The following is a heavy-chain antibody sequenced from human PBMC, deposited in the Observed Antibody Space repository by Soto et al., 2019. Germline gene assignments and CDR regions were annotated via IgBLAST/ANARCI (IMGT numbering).Heavy chain of an antibody. CDR3: AKVKTWTYLDY. D-gene: IGHD5-12*01. V-gene: IGHV3-23*01. Sequence: ELQLLESGGGLVQPGGSLRLSCAASGFTFSTNAMSWVPKVPGRGLEWVSSISDSGGFTSYADSVKGRFTLSRDNSKNTLFLQLNSLGAEDTAVYYCAKVKTWTYLDYWGQGNLVTVSS. CDR2: ISDSGGFT. CDR1: GFTFSTNA. J-gene: IGHJ4*02.